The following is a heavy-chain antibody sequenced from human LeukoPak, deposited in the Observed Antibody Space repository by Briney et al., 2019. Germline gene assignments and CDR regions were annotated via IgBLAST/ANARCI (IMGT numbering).Heavy chain of an antibody. CDR3: ARGKMVRGYYFDY. J-gene: IGHJ4*02. CDR1: GFTFSSYS. D-gene: IGHD3-10*01. CDR2: ISSSGSTI. V-gene: IGHV3-48*04. Sequence: PGGSLRLSCAASGFTFSSYSMNWVRQAPGKGLEWVSYISSSGSTIYYADSVKGRFTISRDNAKNSLYLQMNSLRAEDTAVYYCARGKMVRGYYFDYWGQGTLVTVSS.